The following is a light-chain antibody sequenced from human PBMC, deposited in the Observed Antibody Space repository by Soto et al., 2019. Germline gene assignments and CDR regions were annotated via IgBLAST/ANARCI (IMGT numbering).Light chain of an antibody. CDR3: YSYAGSNNWGV. CDR1: SSDVGCYNY. V-gene: IGLV2-8*01. CDR2: EVS. Sequence: QSALTQPPSASGSPGQSVAISCTGTSSDVGCYNYVSWYQQHPGKAPKLMIYEVSKRPSGVPNRFSGSKSGNTASLTVSGLQTEDEAVYYCYSYAGSNNWGVFGGGTKLTVL. J-gene: IGLJ2*01.